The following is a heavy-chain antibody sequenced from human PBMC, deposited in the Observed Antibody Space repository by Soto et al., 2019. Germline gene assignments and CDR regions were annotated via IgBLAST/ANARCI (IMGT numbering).Heavy chain of an antibody. V-gene: IGHV4-39*01. CDR1: GISVSTSDYY. CDR3: AGFVVPASRNSDFDY. Sequence: SETLSLTCTVSGISVSTSDYYWGWVRQPPGKGLDWIGNIYYSGSTFYNPSLRSRVTLSVDTSKNQFSLRLNSVTVADTAVYFCAGFVVPASRNSDFDYWGQGTLVTVS. CDR2: IYYSGST. D-gene: IGHD2-15*01. J-gene: IGHJ4*02.